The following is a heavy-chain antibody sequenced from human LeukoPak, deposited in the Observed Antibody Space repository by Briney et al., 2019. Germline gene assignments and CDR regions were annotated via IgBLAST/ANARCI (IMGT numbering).Heavy chain of an antibody. CDR2: IYHSGST. D-gene: IGHD5-18*01. Sequence: PSETVSLTCAVSGCSISSSNWWSWVRQPPGKGLEWIGEIYHSGSTNYNPSLKSRVTISVDKSKNQFSLKLSSVTAADTAVYYCASTVDTAMVKGPTYYFDYWGQGTLVTVSS. V-gene: IGHV4-4*02. CDR3: ASTVDTAMVKGPTYYFDY. J-gene: IGHJ4*02. CDR1: GCSISSSNW.